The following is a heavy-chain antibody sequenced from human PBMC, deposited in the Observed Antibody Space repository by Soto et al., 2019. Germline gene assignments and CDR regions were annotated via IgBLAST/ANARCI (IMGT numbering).Heavy chain of an antibody. CDR2: ISYDGSNK. V-gene: IGHV3-30-3*01. Sequence: PGGSLRLSCAASGFTFSSYAMHWVRQAPGKGLEWVAVISYDGSNKYYADSVKGRFTISRDNSKNTLYLQMNSLRAEDTAVYYCAKGPPTGTTSGYFDYWAQRTLVTVS. CDR3: AKGPPTGTTSGYFDY. CDR1: GFTFSSYA. D-gene: IGHD1-7*01. J-gene: IGHJ4*02.